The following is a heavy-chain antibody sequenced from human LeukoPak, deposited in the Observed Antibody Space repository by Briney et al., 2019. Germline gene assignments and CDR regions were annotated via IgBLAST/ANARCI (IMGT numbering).Heavy chain of an antibody. D-gene: IGHD3-16*01. CDR2: VNPRSGNA. CDR3: ARVRYRLAETYIDY. J-gene: IGHJ4*02. Sequence: ASVKVSCKASGYTFINYNINWVRQATGQGLEWMGWVNPRSGNAGYLQKFQGRLTITRDTSIDTAYMDLSSLRSDDTAVYYCARVRYRLAETYIDYWGQGTLVTVSS. V-gene: IGHV1-8*03. CDR1: GYTFINYN.